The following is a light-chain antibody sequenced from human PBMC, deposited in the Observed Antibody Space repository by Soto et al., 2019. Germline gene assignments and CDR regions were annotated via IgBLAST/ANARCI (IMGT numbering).Light chain of an antibody. Sequence: DIPMTQSPSTLSASVGDRVTVTCRASQSINTWLAWYQQKPGKAPKLLIDDASSLQSGVPSRSTGRGSATEFTLTISSLQPDDFATYYCQQYNSYSRTFGQGTKVEIK. CDR1: QSINTW. CDR2: DAS. J-gene: IGKJ1*01. V-gene: IGKV1-5*01. CDR3: QQYNSYSRT.